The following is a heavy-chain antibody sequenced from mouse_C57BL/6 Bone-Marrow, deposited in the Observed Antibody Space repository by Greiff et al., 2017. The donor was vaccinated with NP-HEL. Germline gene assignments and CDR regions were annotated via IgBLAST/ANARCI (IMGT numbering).Heavy chain of an antibody. D-gene: IGHD2-1*01. V-gene: IGHV1-82*01. CDR2: IYPGDGDT. CDR1: GYAFSSSW. CDR3: ASYYGNSWFAY. J-gene: IGHJ3*01. Sequence: VKLQESGPELVKPGASVKISCKASGYAFSSSWMNWVKQRPGKGLEWIGRIYPGDGDTNYNGKFKGKATLTADKSSSTAYMQLSSLTSEDSAVYFCASYYGNSWFAYWGQGTLVTVSA.